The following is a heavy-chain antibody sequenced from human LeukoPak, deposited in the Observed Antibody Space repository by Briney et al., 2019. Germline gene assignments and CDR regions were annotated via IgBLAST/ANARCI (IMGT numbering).Heavy chain of an antibody. CDR1: GYTFTSYG. V-gene: IGHV1-18*04. J-gene: IGHJ5*02. CDR3: ARGRTMVRGVIRWFDP. CDR2: ISAYNGNT. Sequence: ASVKVSCKASGYTFTSYGISWVRQAPGQGLEWMGWISAYNGNTNYAQKLQGRVIMTTDTSTSTAYMELRSLRSDDTAVYYCARGRTMVRGVIRWFDPWGQGTLVTVSS. D-gene: IGHD3-10*01.